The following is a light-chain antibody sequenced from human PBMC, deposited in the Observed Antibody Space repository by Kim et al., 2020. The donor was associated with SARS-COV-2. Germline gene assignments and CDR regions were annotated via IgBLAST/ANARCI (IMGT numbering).Light chain of an antibody. Sequence: DIQMTQSPSSLSASVGDRVTITCQASQDISNYLNWYQQKPGKAPKLLIYDASNLETGVPSRFSGSGSGTDFTFTISSLQPEDIATYYCQKYNKLPLTCGGGTKVDIK. CDR2: DAS. CDR3: QKYNKLPLT. CDR1: QDISNY. J-gene: IGKJ4*01. V-gene: IGKV1-33*01.